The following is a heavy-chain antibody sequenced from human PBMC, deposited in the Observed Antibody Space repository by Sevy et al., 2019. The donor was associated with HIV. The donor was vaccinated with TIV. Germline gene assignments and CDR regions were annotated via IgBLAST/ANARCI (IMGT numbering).Heavy chain of an antibody. J-gene: IGHJ6*02. CDR3: ARAEEPGYYYYYGMDV. Sequence: GGSLRLSCAASGFTFSSYAMHWVRQAPGKGLEWVAVISYDGSNKYYADSVKGRFTISRDNSKNTLYLQMTSLRAEDTAVYYCARAEEPGYYYYYGMDVWGQGTTVTVSS. V-gene: IGHV3-30-3*01. CDR1: GFTFSSYA. CDR2: ISYDGSNK.